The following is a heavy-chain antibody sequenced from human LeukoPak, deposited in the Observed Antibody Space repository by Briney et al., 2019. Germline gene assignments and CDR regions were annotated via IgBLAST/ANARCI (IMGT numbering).Heavy chain of an antibody. V-gene: IGHV1-18*01. Sequence: GASVKVSCKASGYTFTSYGISWVRQAPGQGLEWMGWISAYNGNTNYAQKLQGRVTMTTDTSTSTAYMELKSLRSDDTAVYYCARDVGSSWYVYYYYYMDVWGKGTTVTVSS. J-gene: IGHJ6*03. CDR1: GYTFTSYG. D-gene: IGHD6-13*01. CDR2: ISAYNGNT. CDR3: ARDVGSSWYVYYYYYMDV.